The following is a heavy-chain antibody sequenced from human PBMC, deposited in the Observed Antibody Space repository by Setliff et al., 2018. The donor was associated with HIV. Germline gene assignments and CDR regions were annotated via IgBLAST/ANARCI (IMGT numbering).Heavy chain of an antibody. V-gene: IGHV3-30*01. CDR1: GFTFSDHY. Sequence: PGGSLRLSCAASGFTFSDHYMDWVRQAPGKGLEWVAVISYDGSNKYYGDSVKGRFTISRDNSKDTLYLDLNSLRSEDTAVYYCVRDDSNGPNSLDPWGQGTLVTVSS. D-gene: IGHD2-8*01. CDR3: VRDDSNGPNSLDP. CDR2: ISYDGSNK. J-gene: IGHJ5*02.